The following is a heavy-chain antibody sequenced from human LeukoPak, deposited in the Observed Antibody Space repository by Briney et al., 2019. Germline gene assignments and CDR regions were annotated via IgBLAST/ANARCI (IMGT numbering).Heavy chain of an antibody. Sequence: SETPSLTCTVSGGSISSYYWSWVRQPPGKGLEWIGYIYYSGSTKYNPSLQSRVTISVDTSKNQFSLKLSSVTAADTAVYYCARVYCSSTSCYDYWGQGTLVTVSS. CDR2: IYYSGST. D-gene: IGHD2-2*01. J-gene: IGHJ4*02. CDR1: GGSISSYY. CDR3: ARVYCSSTSCYDY. V-gene: IGHV4-59*01.